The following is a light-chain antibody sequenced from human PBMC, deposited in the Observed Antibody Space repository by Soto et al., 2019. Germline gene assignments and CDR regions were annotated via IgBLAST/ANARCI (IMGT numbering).Light chain of an antibody. CDR2: DAS. V-gene: IGKV3-11*01. CDR3: QQRNDWPRT. Sequence: EILLTQSPATLSWSPGERATLSFRASQSVSSRLAWYQQRPGQAPRLLLYDASDRATDTLARYSGSGSGPDFTLTIRSLEQADCGVDYCQQRNDWPRTFGQGTKLEI. CDR1: QSVSSR. J-gene: IGKJ2*01.